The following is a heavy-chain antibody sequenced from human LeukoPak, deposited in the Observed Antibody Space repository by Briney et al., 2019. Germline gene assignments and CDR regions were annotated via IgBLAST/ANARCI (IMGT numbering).Heavy chain of an antibody. J-gene: IGHJ5*02. CDR2: MYYSGST. CDR1: RGSISWGDYY. Sequence: PSWTLSLTCLVCRGSISWGDYYCSWIRQPPGKGLEWIAYMYYSGSTYYNPSLKSRVTMSADMSKNQLSLKLSSVTAADTAVYYCARPYYYDSRIDPWGQGVLVTVSS. D-gene: IGHD3-22*01. V-gene: IGHV4-30-4*01. CDR3: ARPYYYDSRIDP.